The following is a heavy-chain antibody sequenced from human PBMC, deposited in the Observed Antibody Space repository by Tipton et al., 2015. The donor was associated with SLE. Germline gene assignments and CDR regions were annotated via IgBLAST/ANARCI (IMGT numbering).Heavy chain of an antibody. J-gene: IGHJ4*02. CDR1: GGSFSGYY. CDR2: INHSGST. V-gene: IGHV4-34*01. Sequence: LRLSCAVYGGSFSGYYWSWIRQPPGKGLEWIGEINHSGSTNYNPSLKSRVTISVDTSKNQFSLKLSSVTAADTAVYYCAVGGRYFDYWGQGTLVSVSS. CDR3: AVGGRYFDY.